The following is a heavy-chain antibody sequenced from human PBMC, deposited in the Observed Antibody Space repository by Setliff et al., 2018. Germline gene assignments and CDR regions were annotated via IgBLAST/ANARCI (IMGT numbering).Heavy chain of an antibody. D-gene: IGHD6-19*01. J-gene: IGHJ3*02. Sequence: SETLSLTCTVSGGSISSGSYYWSWIRQPAGKGLEWIGHIYTSGSTNYNPSLKRRVTISLDTSKNHFSLNLNSVTAADTAVYYCARDPLGEIAVAGHDAFDIWGQGTMVTVSS. CDR3: ARDPLGEIAVAGHDAFDI. CDR1: GGSISSGSYY. V-gene: IGHV4-61*09. CDR2: IYTSGST.